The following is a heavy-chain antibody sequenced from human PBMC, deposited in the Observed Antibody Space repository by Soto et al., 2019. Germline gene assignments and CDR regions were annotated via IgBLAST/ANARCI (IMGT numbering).Heavy chain of an antibody. Sequence: QVQMVQSGTEVKRPGASVTISCKTSGYTFTNSEISWVRQAPGRSLEWMGWINTYNGHTNFAQNLQGRVTFTKDKSTGTASMELMSLTSDDTALYYCGPRFHRYGSWGQGTLVPVSS. CDR1: GYTFTNSE. J-gene: IGHJ5*02. D-gene: IGHD5-18*01. CDR2: INTYNGHT. CDR3: GPRFHRYGS. V-gene: IGHV1-18*01.